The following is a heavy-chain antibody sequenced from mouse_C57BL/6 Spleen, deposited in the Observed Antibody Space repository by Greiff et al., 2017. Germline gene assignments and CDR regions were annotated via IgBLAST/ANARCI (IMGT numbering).Heavy chain of an antibody. CDR2: INPSSGYT. CDR3: ARWRGNFFDY. V-gene: IGHV1-4*01. CDR1: GYTFTSYT. J-gene: IGHJ2*01. Sequence: VKLQESGAELARPGASVKMSCKASGYTFTSYTMHWVKQRPGQGLEWIGYINPSSGYTKYNQKFKDQATLTADKSSSTAYMQLSSLTSEDSAVYYCARWRGNFFDYWGQGTTLTVSS.